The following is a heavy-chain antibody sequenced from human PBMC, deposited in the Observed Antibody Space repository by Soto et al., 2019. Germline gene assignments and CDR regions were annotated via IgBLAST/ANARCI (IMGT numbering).Heavy chain of an antibody. V-gene: IGHV1-8*01. CDR2: MNPNSGNT. D-gene: IGHD6-19*01. CDR1: GYTFTSYE. Sequence: QVQLVQSGAEVKKPGASVKVSCKASGYTFTSYEINWVRQATGQGLEWMGWMNPNSGNTGYAQKFQCRVTMTRNTSISTAYMELSRMRSEDTAVYYCARGQSGYSRGWSPNDYWGQGTLVTVSS. J-gene: IGHJ4*02. CDR3: ARGQSGYSRGWSPNDY.